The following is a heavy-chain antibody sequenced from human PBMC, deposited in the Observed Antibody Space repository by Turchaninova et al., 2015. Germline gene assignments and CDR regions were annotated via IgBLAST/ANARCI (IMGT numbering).Heavy chain of an antibody. Sequence: QVHLVQSGAEVKQPGASVKVSCKASGYSFRDYYMHWVRQGPGQGLGWMGGINPKSGDTKTSQGIQGSGPLTKEPPISTAYMELSSLGSDDTAVYYCARGEGELASMTTVTACNYWGQGALVTVSS. J-gene: IGHJ4*02. CDR2: INPKSGDT. D-gene: IGHD4-17*01. CDR1: GYSFRDYY. CDR3: ARGEGELASMTTVTACNY. V-gene: IGHV1-2*02.